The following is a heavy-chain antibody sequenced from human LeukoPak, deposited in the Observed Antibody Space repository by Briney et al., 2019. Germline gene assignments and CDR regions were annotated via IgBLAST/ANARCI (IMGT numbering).Heavy chain of an antibody. Sequence: SETLSLTCTVSDYSISNGYYWGWIRQPPGKGLEWIGSIYYTGSTYYSPSYQSRVTISVDTSKNQFSLKLSSVTAADTAVYYCARVDGSSSNDAFDIWGQGTMVTVSS. J-gene: IGHJ3*02. CDR1: DYSISNGYY. V-gene: IGHV4-38-2*02. D-gene: IGHD6-6*01. CDR3: ARVDGSSSNDAFDI. CDR2: IYYTGST.